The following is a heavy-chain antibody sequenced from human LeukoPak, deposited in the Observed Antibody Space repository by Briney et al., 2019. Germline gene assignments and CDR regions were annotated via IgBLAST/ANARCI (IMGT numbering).Heavy chain of an antibody. CDR2: IYPGDSDT. CDR1: GYGFTSYW. CDR3: ARLPAYYYDSSGYYYFDY. D-gene: IGHD3-22*01. J-gene: IGHJ4*02. V-gene: IGHV5-51*01. Sequence: GESLKISCKGSGYGFTSYWIGWVRQMPGKGLEWMGIIYPGDSDTRYSPSFQGQVTISADKSISTAYLQWSSLKASDTAMYYCARLPAYYYDSSGYYYFDYWGQGTLVTVSS.